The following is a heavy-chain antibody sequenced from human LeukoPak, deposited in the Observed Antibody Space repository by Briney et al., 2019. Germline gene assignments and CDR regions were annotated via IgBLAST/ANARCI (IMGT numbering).Heavy chain of an antibody. CDR2: ISGSGGST. D-gene: IGHD2-2*01. J-gene: IGHJ4*02. V-gene: IGHV3-23*01. Sequence: GGSLRLSCAASGFTFSSYSMSWVRQAPGKGLEWVSAISGSGGSTYYADSVKGRFTISRDNSKNTLYLQMNSLRAEDTAVYYCAKTEVPPGVYCSSTSCPNGYFDYWGQGTLVTVSS. CDR1: GFTFSSYS. CDR3: AKTEVPPGVYCSSTSCPNGYFDY.